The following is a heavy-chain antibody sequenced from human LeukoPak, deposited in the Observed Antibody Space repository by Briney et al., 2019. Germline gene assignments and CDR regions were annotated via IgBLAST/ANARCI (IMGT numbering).Heavy chain of an antibody. J-gene: IGHJ4*02. V-gene: IGHV3-23*01. CDR2: ISGSGDGT. CDR1: GFTFSNCA. CDR3: AKEKQRNFDY. Sequence: GGSLRLSCAASGFTFSNCAMSWVRQAPGKGLEWVSGISGSGDGTYYGDSVKGRFTISRDNSKNTLYLQMNSLRAEDTAVYYCAKEKQRNFDYWGQGTLVTVSS.